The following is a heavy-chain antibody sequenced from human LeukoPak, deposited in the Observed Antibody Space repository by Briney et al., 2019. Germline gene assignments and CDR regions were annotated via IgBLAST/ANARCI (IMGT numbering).Heavy chain of an antibody. CDR3: ARDQSDIVVVVAAEDYYYYGMDV. V-gene: IGHV1-18*01. CDR2: ISAYNGNT. D-gene: IGHD2-15*01. Sequence: ASVKVSCKASGYTFTSYGISWVRQAPGQGLEWMGWISAYNGNTNYAQKLQGRVTMTTDTSTSTAYMELRSLRSDDTAVYYCARDQSDIVVVVAAEDYYYYGMDVWGQGTTVTVSS. CDR1: GYTFTSYG. J-gene: IGHJ6*02.